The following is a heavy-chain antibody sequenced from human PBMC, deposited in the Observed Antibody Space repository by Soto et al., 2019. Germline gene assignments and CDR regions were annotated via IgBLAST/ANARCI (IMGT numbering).Heavy chain of an antibody. Sequence: QVQLVQSGAEVKKPGSSVKVSCKASGGTFSSYAISWVRQAPGQGLEWMGGIIPIFGTANYAQKFQGRVTITADKPTRTAYMELRSLRSEATAVYYCASELELHYYTVWTSGAKGPRSPSP. D-gene: IGHD1-7*01. J-gene: IGHJ6*02. CDR3: ASELELHYYTVWTS. V-gene: IGHV1-69*14. CDR2: IIPIFGTA. CDR1: GGTFSSYA.